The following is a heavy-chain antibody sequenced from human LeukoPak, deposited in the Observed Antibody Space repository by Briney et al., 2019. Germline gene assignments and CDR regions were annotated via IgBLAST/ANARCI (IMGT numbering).Heavy chain of an antibody. Sequence: ASVKVSCKVSGYTLTELSMHWVRQAPGKGLEWMGGFDPEDGETIYAQKFQGRVTITADKSTSTAYMELSSLRSEDTAVYYCARDPGYCSGGSCYFDWYFDLWGRGTLVTVSS. V-gene: IGHV1-24*01. J-gene: IGHJ2*01. CDR3: ARDPGYCSGGSCYFDWYFDL. CDR1: GYTLTELS. CDR2: FDPEDGET. D-gene: IGHD2-15*01.